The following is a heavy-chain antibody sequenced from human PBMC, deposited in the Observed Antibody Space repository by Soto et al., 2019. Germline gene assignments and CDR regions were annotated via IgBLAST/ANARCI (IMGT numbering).Heavy chain of an antibody. D-gene: IGHD3-3*01. Sequence: GGSLRLSCAASGFTFSSYAMSWVRQAPGKGLEWVSAISGSGGSTYYADSVKGRFTISRDNSKNTLYLQMNSLRAEDTAVYYCAKVSYYDFRSPNSFDYPGQGILLSVSS. CDR3: AKVSYYDFRSPNSFDY. J-gene: IGHJ4*02. CDR1: GFTFSSYA. V-gene: IGHV3-23*01. CDR2: ISGSGGST.